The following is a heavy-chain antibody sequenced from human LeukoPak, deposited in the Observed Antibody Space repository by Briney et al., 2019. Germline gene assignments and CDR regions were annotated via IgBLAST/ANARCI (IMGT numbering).Heavy chain of an antibody. Sequence: ASVKVSCKVFGSTLTQLSMHWVRQAPGKGLEWMGGFDPEADETVYAQNFHGRVTVTDDTLSDTTYMELSSLRSEDTAVYYCARESATYYYDSSGYYLDYWGQGTLVTVSS. CDR3: ARESATYYYDSSGYYLDY. CDR2: FDPEADET. CDR1: GSTLTQLS. J-gene: IGHJ4*02. D-gene: IGHD3-22*01. V-gene: IGHV1-24*01.